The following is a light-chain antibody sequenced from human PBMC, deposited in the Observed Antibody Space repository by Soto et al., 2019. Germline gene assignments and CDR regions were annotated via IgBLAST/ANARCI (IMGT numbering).Light chain of an antibody. J-gene: IGLJ1*01. CDR1: SSDVGGYNY. V-gene: IGLV2-14*01. Sequence: SFLRQPASFSGSPGQWITISCTRTSSDVGGYNYVSWYQQQSGKAPKLMIHEVSNRPSGVSNRFSGSKSGNTASLTISGLQAEDEADYYCSSYTSSRAYVFGIGTKVTVL. CDR2: EVS. CDR3: SSYTSSRAYV.